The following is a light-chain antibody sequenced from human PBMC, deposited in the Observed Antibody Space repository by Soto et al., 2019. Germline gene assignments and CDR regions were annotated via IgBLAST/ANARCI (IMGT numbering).Light chain of an antibody. V-gene: IGKV3-15*01. J-gene: IGKJ1*01. CDR3: QQYYNWPRT. CDR1: QNVRSY. CDR2: GAS. Sequence: EIVMPQSPATLSVSPGGRATLSCRASQNVRSYLAWYQQKPGQAPSVLIYGASTRATGIPARFSGSGSGTEFTLTISSLQSEDFAVYYCQQYYNWPRTFGQGTKVDIK.